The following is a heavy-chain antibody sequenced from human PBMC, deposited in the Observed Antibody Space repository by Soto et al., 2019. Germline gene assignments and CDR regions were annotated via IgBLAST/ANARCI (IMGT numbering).Heavy chain of an antibody. J-gene: IGHJ5*02. D-gene: IGHD3-16*01. CDR3: TRPSLGVSTTFDP. CDR1: GYSFPGYW. Sequence: GESLKISCEGSGYSFPGYWIGWVRQMPGKGLEWMGIIYLADSDTRYSPSFQGQVTISADKSISTAYLQWSSLKTEDTAVYYCTRPSLGVSTTFDPWGQGTLVTVSS. CDR2: IYLADSDT. V-gene: IGHV5-51*01.